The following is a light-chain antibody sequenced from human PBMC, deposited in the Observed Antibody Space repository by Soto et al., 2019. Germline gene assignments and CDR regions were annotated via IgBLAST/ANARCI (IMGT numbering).Light chain of an antibody. J-gene: IGKJ1*01. CDR1: RSVHNN. CDR2: GVS. V-gene: IGKV3-15*01. CDR3: QQYDDWPRT. Sequence: EIVMTQSPAILSVSPGERATLSCRASRSVHNNLAWYQQKRGQAPRLLIHGVSSRATGIPARFSGSGSATEFTLTISSLQSEDFAVYYCQQYDDWPRTFGQGTKVDIK.